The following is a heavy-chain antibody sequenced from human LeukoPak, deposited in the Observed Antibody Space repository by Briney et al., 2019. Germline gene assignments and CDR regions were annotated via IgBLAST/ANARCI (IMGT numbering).Heavy chain of an antibody. Sequence: PGGSLRLSCSASGFTFSDYDMNWIRQAPGKGLEWISAISGRSSHTYYGDSVKGRFSISRDNAKNLLYQQMNGLGAEDTAVYYCGRAFPPLRTSSAGDLWGQGTLVTVSS. V-gene: IGHV3-21*06. D-gene: IGHD3-16*01. CDR1: GFTFSDYD. CDR3: GRAFPPLRTSSAGDL. CDR2: ISGRSSHT. J-gene: IGHJ4*02.